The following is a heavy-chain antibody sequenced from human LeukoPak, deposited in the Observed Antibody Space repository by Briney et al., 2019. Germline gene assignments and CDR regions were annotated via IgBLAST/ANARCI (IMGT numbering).Heavy chain of an antibody. CDR1: GFTFSSYW. CDR3: ASHVRYCTSTNCYQDAFDI. CDR2: IKQDGSEK. Sequence: GGSLRLSCAASGFTFSSYWMGWVRQAPGKGLEWVANIKQDGSEKHYVDSVKGRLTISRDNAKNSLYLQMNSLRAEDTAVYYCASHVRYCTSTNCYQDAFDIWGQGTMVTVSS. J-gene: IGHJ3*02. D-gene: IGHD2-2*01. V-gene: IGHV3-7*03.